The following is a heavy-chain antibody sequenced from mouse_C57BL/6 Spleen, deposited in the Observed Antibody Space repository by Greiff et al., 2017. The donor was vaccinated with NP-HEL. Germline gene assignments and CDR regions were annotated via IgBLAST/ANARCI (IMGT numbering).Heavy chain of an antibody. D-gene: IGHD2-5*01. Sequence: EVKLQQSGPVLVKPGASVKMSCKASGYTFTDYYMNWVKQSHGKSLEWIGVINPYNGGTSYNQKFKGKATLTVDKSSSTAYMELNSLTSEDSAVYYCARRYSNYVGGYFDYWGQGTTLTVSS. CDR2: INPYNGGT. CDR3: ARRYSNYVGGYFDY. V-gene: IGHV1-19*01. CDR1: GYTFTDYY. J-gene: IGHJ2*01.